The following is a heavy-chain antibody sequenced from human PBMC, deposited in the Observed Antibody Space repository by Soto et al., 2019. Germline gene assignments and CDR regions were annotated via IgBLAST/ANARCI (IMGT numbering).Heavy chain of an antibody. J-gene: IGHJ4*02. CDR1: GFTFSDHY. V-gene: IGHV3-72*01. CDR2: IRNQANSYTT. D-gene: IGHD4-17*01. CDR3: VRGLNTRSLVTTWDY. Sequence: EVQLVESGGGLVQPGGSLRLSCVVSGFTFSDHYMDWVRQAPGKGLEWVGRIRNQANSYTTVYAASVKGRFTISRDDSKTSMYLPMNRLKLEDTDVYYCVRGLNTRSLVTTWDYWGQGTLVTVSS.